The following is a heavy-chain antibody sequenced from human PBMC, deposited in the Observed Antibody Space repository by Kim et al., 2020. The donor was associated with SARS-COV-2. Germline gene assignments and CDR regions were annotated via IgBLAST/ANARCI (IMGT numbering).Heavy chain of an antibody. D-gene: IGHD2-2*02. V-gene: IGHV4-34*01. CDR2: INHSGST. Sequence: SETLSLTCAVYGGSFSGYYWSWIRQPPGKGLEWIGEINHSGSTNYNPSLKSRVTISVDTSKNQFSLKLSSVTAADTAVYYCARASPYHHLYPCYHFD. J-gene: IGHJ2*01. CDR1: GGSFSGYY. CDR3: ARASPYHHLYPCYHFD.